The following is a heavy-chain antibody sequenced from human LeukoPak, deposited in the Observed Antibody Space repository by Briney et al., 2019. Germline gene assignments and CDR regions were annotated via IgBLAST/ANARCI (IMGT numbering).Heavy chain of an antibody. J-gene: IGHJ6*02. V-gene: IGHV3-23*01. Sequence: GGSLTLSCAASGFTFSSYAMSWVRQAPGKGLEWVSAISGSGGSTDYADSVKGRFTISRDNSKNTLYLQMNSLRAEDTAVYYCAKDSSSSWYGYYYYGMDVWGQGTTVTVSS. CDR3: AKDSSSSWYGYYYYGMDV. CDR2: ISGSGGST. D-gene: IGHD6-13*01. CDR1: GFTFSSYA.